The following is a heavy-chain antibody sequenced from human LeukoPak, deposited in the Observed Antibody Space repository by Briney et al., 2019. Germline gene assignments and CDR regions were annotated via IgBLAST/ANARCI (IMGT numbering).Heavy chain of an antibody. CDR1: GGSISGYY. CDR3: ARGGGTFDY. CDR2: ISYSGNT. D-gene: IGHD3-16*01. V-gene: IGHV4-59*01. Sequence: PSETLSLTCTVSGGSISGYYWSWIRQAPGKGLEWIGYISYSGNTNYNPSLKSRVTISIDTSKNQFSLKLTSVTAADTAVYYCARGGGTFDYWGQGILVTVSS. J-gene: IGHJ4*02.